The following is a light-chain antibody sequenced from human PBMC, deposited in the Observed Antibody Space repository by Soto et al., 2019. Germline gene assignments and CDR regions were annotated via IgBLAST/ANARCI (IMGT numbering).Light chain of an antibody. V-gene: IGKV1-33*01. Sequence: DIQMTQSPSSLSASVGDRVTITCQASQDISNYLNWYQQKPGKAPKLLIYDASNLETGVPSRFSGSGSGTEITFTISSLQPEAIATYYCQQYVFFGPGTKVDIK. CDR1: QDISNY. CDR3: QQYVF. J-gene: IGKJ3*01. CDR2: DAS.